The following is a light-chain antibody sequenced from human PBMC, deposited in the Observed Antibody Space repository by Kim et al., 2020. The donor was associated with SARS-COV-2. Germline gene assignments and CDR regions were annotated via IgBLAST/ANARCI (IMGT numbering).Light chain of an antibody. CDR1: QSISNW. V-gene: IGKV1-5*03. CDR2: GAS. J-gene: IGKJ2*03. Sequence: SASVGDRVTITCRASQSISNWLAWYQQKPGTAPKLLIYGASILQSGVASRFSGSGSGTEFTLTISSLQPDDFATYYCEQYNSYSHSFGRGTKLEIK. CDR3: EQYNSYSHS.